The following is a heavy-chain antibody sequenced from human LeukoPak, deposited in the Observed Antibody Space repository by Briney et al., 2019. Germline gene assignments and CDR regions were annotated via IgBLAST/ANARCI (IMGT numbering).Heavy chain of an antibody. Sequence: PSQTLSLTCTVSGGSISSGGYYWSWIRQHPGKGLEWIGYIYYSGTTNYNPSLKSRVTISVDTSKNQFSLQLRSVTAADTAVYFCAREDPQTTVPEGMDVWGQGTTVIVSS. CDR1: GGSISSGGYY. J-gene: IGHJ6*02. V-gene: IGHV4-31*03. CDR2: IYYSGTT. D-gene: IGHD4-17*01. CDR3: AREDPQTTVPEGMDV.